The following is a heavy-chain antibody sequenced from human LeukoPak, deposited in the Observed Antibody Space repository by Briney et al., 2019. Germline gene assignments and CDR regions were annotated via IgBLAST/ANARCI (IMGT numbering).Heavy chain of an antibody. CDR2: ISYDGSNK. V-gene: IGHV3-30*04. CDR1: GFSISKYA. Sequence: GRSLRLSCAASGFSISKYAMHWVRQAPGKGLEWVAVISYDGSNKYYADSVKGRFTISRDISKNTVYLQMNSLRAEDTAVYYCAKAGRGDGDYWYFDLWGRGTQVTVAA. J-gene: IGHJ2*01. D-gene: IGHD3-10*01. CDR3: AKAGRGDGDYWYFDL.